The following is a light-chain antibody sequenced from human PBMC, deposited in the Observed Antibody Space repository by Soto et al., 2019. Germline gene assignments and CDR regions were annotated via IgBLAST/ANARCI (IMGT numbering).Light chain of an antibody. J-gene: IGKJ1*01. CDR1: QSVSSN. CDR2: GAS. V-gene: IGKV3-15*01. Sequence: EIVLTQSPVTLSLSPGERATLSCRASQSVSSNLAWYQQKPGQAPRLLIYGASTRATGIPARFSGSGSGTEFTLTISSLQPEDFATYYCLQHNSYPRTFGQGTKVDIK. CDR3: LQHNSYPRT.